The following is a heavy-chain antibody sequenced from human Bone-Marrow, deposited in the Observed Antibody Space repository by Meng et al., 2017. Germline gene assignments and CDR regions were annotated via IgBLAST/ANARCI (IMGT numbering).Heavy chain of an antibody. CDR3: ARGYRGVFYHFDY. J-gene: IGHJ4*02. Sequence: GEFLKIFCAASGFTFSSYSMNWVRQAPGKGLEWVSSISSSSSYLYYADSVKGRFTISRDNAKNSLYLQMNSRGAEDTAVYYCARGYRGVFYHFDYWGQGTLVTVSS. D-gene: IGHD5-12*01. CDR2: ISSSSSYL. CDR1: GFTFSSYS. V-gene: IGHV3-21*01.